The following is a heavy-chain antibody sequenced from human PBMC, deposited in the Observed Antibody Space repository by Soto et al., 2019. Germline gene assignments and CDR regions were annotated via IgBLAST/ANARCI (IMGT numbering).Heavy chain of an antibody. Sequence: SETLSLTCTVSGGSISSNYWTWIRQPPGKGLEWIGYVYNSGSTNYNPSLKSRVTISEDTSKSQFSLKVNSMTAADTAVYYCARYRREAVAGYTLDNWGQGILVTVSS. CDR2: VYNSGST. D-gene: IGHD6-13*01. CDR3: ARYRREAVAGYTLDN. CDR1: GGSISSNY. J-gene: IGHJ4*02. V-gene: IGHV4-59*01.